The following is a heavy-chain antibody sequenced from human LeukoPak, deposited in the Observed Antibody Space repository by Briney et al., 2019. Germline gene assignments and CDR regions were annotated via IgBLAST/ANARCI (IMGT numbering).Heavy chain of an antibody. CDR3: ARGGGFYCSSTSCYSPSTNWFDP. J-gene: IGHJ5*02. V-gene: IGHV5-51*01. Sequence: GEYLKIPCKGSGYSFTSYWIGWLRQMPGKSLEWMGIIYPGDSDTRYSPSFQGQVTISADKSTSTAYLQWSSLKASDTAMYYCARGGGFYCSSTSCYSPSTNWFDPWGQGTLVTVSS. D-gene: IGHD2-2*01. CDR1: GYSFTSYW. CDR2: IYPGDSDT.